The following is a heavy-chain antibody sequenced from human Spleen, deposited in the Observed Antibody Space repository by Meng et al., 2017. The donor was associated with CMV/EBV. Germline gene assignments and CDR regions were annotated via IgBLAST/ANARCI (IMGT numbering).Heavy chain of an antibody. CDR2: IFHSGST. CDR1: GGSISSYY. CDR3: ARAWSGYRVNYFDY. V-gene: IGHV4-38-2*02. D-gene: IGHD5-12*01. J-gene: IGHJ4*02. Sequence: SETLSLTCTVSGGSISSYYWGWIRQPPGKGLEWIGSIFHSGSTYYNPSLKSRVTISVDTSKNQFSLRLNSVTAADTAVYYCARAWSGYRVNYFDYWGQGTLVTVSS.